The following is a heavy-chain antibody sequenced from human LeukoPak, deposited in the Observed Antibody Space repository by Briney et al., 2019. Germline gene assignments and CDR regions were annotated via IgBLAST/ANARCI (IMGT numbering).Heavy chain of an antibody. CDR2: IRYDGSRR. V-gene: IGHV3-30*02. J-gene: IGHJ4*02. CDR1: GFIFSSYD. Sequence: GGSLRLSCAVSGFIFSSYDMNWVRQAPGKGLEWVAFIRYDGSRRYYADSVKGRFTISRDNSKDTVYLQMNSLRAEDTAVYYCARDPSSSSSVGGYLDYWGQGTLVTVSS. D-gene: IGHD6-6*01. CDR3: ARDPSSSSSVGGYLDY.